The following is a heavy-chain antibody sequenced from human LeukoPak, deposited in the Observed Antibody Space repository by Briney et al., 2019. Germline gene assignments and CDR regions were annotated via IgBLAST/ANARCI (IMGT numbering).Heavy chain of an antibody. CDR2: IYHSGST. CDR1: GGSISSSSYY. CDR3: ASSRLDDAFDI. V-gene: IGHV4-39*07. J-gene: IGHJ3*02. Sequence: SETLSLTCTVSGGSISSSSYYWGWIRQPPGKGLEWIGSIYHSGSTYYNPSLKSRVTISVDTSKNQFSLKLSSVTAADTAVYYCASSRLDDAFDIWGQGTMVTVSS. D-gene: IGHD6-13*01.